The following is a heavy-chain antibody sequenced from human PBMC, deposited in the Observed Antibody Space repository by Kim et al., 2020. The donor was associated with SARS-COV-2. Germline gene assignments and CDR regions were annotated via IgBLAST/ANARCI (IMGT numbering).Heavy chain of an antibody. CDR3: VKGPYGASTRRDYGMDV. D-gene: IGHD4-17*01. CDR1: GFTFSSYA. V-gene: IGHV3-33*06. Sequence: GGSLRLSCAASGFTFSSYAMHWVRQAPGKGLEWVAVIWYDGSNKYYADSVKGRFTISRDNSKNTLYLQMNSLRAEDTAVYYCVKGPYGASTRRDYGMDVWGQGTTVTVSS. CDR2: IWYDGSNK. J-gene: IGHJ6*02.